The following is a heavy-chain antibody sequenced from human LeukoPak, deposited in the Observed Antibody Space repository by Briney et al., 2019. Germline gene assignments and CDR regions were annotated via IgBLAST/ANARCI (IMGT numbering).Heavy chain of an antibody. D-gene: IGHD1/OR15-1a*01. CDR3: AREGNNAFDI. Sequence: SETLSLTCTVSGGSISSYYWSWIRQPPGKGLEWIGYIYYSGSTNYNPSLKSRVTISVDTSKNQFSLKLSSVTAADTAVYYCAREGNNAFDIRGQGTMVTVSS. CDR1: GGSISSYY. CDR2: IYYSGST. V-gene: IGHV4-59*01. J-gene: IGHJ3*02.